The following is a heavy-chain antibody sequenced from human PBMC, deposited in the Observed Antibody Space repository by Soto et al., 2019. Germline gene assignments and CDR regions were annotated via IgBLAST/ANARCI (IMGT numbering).Heavy chain of an antibody. V-gene: IGHV4-59*01. D-gene: IGHD6-25*01. CDR2: TYHRGST. CDR1: GVSISSYS. J-gene: IGHJ4*02. CDR3: ARIGGYHGPLDY. Sequence: PSETLSLTCSVSGVSISSYSWSWIRQAPGRGLEWIGYTYHRGSTNYSPSLKSRVAISLDTSENQFSLKVNSVTAAETAVYYCARIGGYHGPLDYWGQGTPVTVSS.